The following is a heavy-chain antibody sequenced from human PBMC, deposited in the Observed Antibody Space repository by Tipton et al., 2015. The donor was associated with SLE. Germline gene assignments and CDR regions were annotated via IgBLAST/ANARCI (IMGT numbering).Heavy chain of an antibody. J-gene: IGHJ2*01. CDR2: ISSSGDGT. V-gene: IGHV3-23*01. Sequence: GSLRLSCAASGFRFSSYAMSWVRQAPGKGLEWVSGISSSGDGTYYADSMKGRFSISRDISKNTLYLQMNSLRAEDTAIYYCAKAGGGNYWYFDLWGRGTLVTVSS. CDR1: GFRFSSYA. CDR3: AKAGGGNYWYFDL. D-gene: IGHD1-26*01.